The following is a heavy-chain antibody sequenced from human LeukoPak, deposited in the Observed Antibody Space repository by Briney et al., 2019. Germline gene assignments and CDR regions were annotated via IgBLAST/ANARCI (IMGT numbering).Heavy chain of an antibody. Sequence: GASVTVSCKASGGTFSSYAISWVRQAPGQGLEWMGGIIPIFGTANYAQKFQGRVTITADESTSTAYMELSSLRSEDTAVYYCARYCSSTSCYEGYYYYGMDVWGQGTTVTVSS. D-gene: IGHD2-2*01. J-gene: IGHJ6*02. CDR1: GGTFSSYA. V-gene: IGHV1-69*13. CDR3: ARYCSSTSCYEGYYYYGMDV. CDR2: IIPIFGTA.